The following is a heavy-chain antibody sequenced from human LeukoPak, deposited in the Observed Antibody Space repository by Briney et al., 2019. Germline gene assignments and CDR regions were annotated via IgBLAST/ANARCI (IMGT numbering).Heavy chain of an antibody. V-gene: IGHV3-20*04. D-gene: IGHD3-22*01. CDR2: INWNGGRT. CDR1: GFTFDDYG. J-gene: IGHJ3*02. Sequence: TGGSLRLSCAASGFTFDDYGMSWVRQAPGKGLEWVSVINWNGGRTGYPDSVKGRFTISRDNGKNSLYLQMNSLRAEDTALYYCARAHYDSNGYYSTYAFDIWGQGTMVTVSS. CDR3: ARAHYDSNGYYSTYAFDI.